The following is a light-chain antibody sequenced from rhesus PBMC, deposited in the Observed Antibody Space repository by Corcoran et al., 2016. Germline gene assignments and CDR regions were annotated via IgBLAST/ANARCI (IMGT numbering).Light chain of an antibody. Sequence: DIQMTQSPSSLSASVGDRVTITCRASENVNNYLNWYQQKPGKAHKLLIYKASTLHSGVPSRFSGSGSWTDYTFTISSLQPEDVATYYCQHGYGTPYSFGQGTKVEIK. CDR2: KAS. V-gene: IGKV1-74*01. CDR3: QHGYGTPYS. J-gene: IGKJ2*01. CDR1: ENVNNY.